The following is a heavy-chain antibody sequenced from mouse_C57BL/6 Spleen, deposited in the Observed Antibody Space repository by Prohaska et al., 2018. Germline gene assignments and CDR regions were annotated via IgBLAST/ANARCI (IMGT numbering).Heavy chain of an antibody. V-gene: IGHV4-1*01. Sequence: EVKLLQSGGGLVQPGGSLKLSCAASGIDFSRYWMSWVRRAPGKGLEWIGESNPKSSTINYAPSLKDKFIISRDKAKNTHYLQMSKVRSEDTALYYGASPNWDWYFDVWGTGTTVTGSS. CDR2: SNPKSSTI. CDR1: GIDFSRYW. CDR3: ASPNWDWYFDV. J-gene: IGHJ1*03. D-gene: IGHD4-1*01.